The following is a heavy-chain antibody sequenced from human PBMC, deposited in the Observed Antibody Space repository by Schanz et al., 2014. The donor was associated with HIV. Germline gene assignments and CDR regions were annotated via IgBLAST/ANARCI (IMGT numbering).Heavy chain of an antibody. J-gene: IGHJ6*02. V-gene: IGHV3-9*01. Sequence: EVQLMESGGGLVQPGRSLRLSCAASGFTLEDYAMHWVRQVPGKGLEWVSSISTSGYIYYADSVKGRFSISRDSAKNALYLQMNSLRGDDTAVYYCARRDTGTLYYYYHYGMDVWGPGTSVTVSS. D-gene: IGHD1-1*01. CDR2: ISTSGYI. CDR1: GFTLEDYA. CDR3: ARRDTGTLYYYYHYGMDV.